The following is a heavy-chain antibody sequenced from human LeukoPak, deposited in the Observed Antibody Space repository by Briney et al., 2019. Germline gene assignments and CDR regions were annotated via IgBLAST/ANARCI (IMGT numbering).Heavy chain of an antibody. D-gene: IGHD6-13*01. Sequence: GGSLRLSCAASGFTFVSYNMNWVRQAPGKGLEWVSYISSSSSLIYYAGSVKGRFTVSRDSAKRSLYLQMNSLRAEDTAVYYCARVGAAAGRPADYWGQGTLVTVSS. J-gene: IGHJ4*02. CDR3: ARVGAAAGRPADY. CDR2: ISSSSSLI. CDR1: GFTFVSYN. V-gene: IGHV3-48*01.